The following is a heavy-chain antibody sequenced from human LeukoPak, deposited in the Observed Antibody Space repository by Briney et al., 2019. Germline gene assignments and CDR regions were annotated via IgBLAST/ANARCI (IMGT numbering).Heavy chain of an antibody. CDR2: ISAYNGNT. V-gene: IGHV1-18*01. J-gene: IGHJ4*02. CDR1: GYTFTSYG. CDR3: ARDHRPGIAAAGTGDY. Sequence: SVKVSCKASGYTFTSYGISWVRQAPGQGLEWMGWISAYNGNTNYAQKLQGRVTMTTDTSTSTAYMELRSLRSDDTAVYYCARDHRPGIAAAGTGDYWGQGTLVTVSS. D-gene: IGHD6-13*01.